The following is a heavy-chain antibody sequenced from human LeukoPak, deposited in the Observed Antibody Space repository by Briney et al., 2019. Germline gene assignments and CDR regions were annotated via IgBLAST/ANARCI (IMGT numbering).Heavy chain of an antibody. J-gene: IGHJ4*02. CDR2: ISAYNGNT. D-gene: IGHD6-13*01. Sequence: ASVKVSCKASGYTFTSYGISWVRQAPGQGLEWMGWISAYNGNTNYAQKLQGRVTMTTDTSTSTAYMELRSLRSDDTAVYYCARLGLAYSSSWYRGDYFDYWGQGTLVTVSS. CDR1: GYTFTSYG. V-gene: IGHV1-18*01. CDR3: ARLGLAYSSSWYRGDYFDY.